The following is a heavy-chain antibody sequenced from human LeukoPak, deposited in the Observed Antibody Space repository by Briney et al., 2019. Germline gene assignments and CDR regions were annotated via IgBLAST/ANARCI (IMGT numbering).Heavy chain of an antibody. Sequence: SETLSLTCAVSGVSISTYYWSWVRQPPGKGLEWIGYIYYIGDTSYNPSLKSRVTISVDTSNNQFSLKLSSVAAADTAVYYCARGGIAVPEYWGQGILVTVSS. V-gene: IGHV4-59*01. CDR2: IYYIGDT. J-gene: IGHJ4*02. CDR3: ARGGIAVPEY. D-gene: IGHD6-19*01. CDR1: GVSISTYY.